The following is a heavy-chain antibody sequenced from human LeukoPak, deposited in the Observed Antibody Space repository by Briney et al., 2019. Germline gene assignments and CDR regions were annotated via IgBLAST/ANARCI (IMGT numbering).Heavy chain of an antibody. V-gene: IGHV3-23*01. CDR1: GFTFSSYA. J-gene: IGHJ4*02. CDR2: LASTGSDT. D-gene: IGHD6-19*01. CDR3: AKDRGRSVSGTEFDY. Sequence: GSLRLSCAASGFTFSSYAMTWVRQAPGKGLEWVSTLASTGSDTYYADSVKGRFTISRGTSKNTLYLQMDSLRAEDTAIYYCAKDRGRSVSGTEFDYWGQGTLLTVSS.